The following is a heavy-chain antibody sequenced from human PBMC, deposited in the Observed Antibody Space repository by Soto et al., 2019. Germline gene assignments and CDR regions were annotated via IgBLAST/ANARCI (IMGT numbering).Heavy chain of an antibody. J-gene: IGHJ3*02. CDR3: ASTDIVSTIDDGRDAFDI. Sequence: PGESLKISCNGSGYRFTNYWIGWVRQVPGKGLEWMGVIYPGDSDTGYSPSFQGQVTISADKSISTAYLQWSSLKASDTAIYYCASTDIVSTIDDGRDAFDIWGQGTMVTVSS. V-gene: IGHV5-51*01. D-gene: IGHD5-12*01. CDR1: GYRFTNYW. CDR2: IYPGDSDT.